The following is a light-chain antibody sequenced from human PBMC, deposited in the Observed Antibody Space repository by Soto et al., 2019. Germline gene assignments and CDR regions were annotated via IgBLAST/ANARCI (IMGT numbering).Light chain of an antibody. CDR1: QSVSSSY. Sequence: EIVLTQSAGTLSLSPGERATLSCRASQSVSSSYLAWYQQKPGQAPRLLIYGASSRATGIPDRFSGSGPGTDFTLTIIRLEPEDFAVYYCQQYDSSLWTFGQGTKVEIK. CDR3: QQYDSSLWT. J-gene: IGKJ1*01. CDR2: GAS. V-gene: IGKV3-20*01.